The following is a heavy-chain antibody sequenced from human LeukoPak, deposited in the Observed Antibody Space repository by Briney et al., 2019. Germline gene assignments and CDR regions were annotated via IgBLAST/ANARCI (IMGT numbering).Heavy chain of an antibody. Sequence: GGSLRLSCAASGFTFSSYEMNWVRQAPGKGLGWVSYISSSGSTIYYADSVKGRFTISRDNAKNSLYLQMNSLRAEDTAVYYCARGPPLRPNCSGGSCYFWRPFDYWGQGTLVTVSS. CDR3: ARGPPLRPNCSGGSCYFWRPFDY. J-gene: IGHJ4*02. D-gene: IGHD2-15*01. V-gene: IGHV3-48*03. CDR2: ISSSGSTI. CDR1: GFTFSSYE.